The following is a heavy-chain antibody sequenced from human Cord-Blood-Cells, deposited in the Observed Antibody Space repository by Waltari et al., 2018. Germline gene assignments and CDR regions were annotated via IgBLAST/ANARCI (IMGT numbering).Heavy chain of an antibody. Sequence: QVQLQQWGAGLLKPSETLSLTCAVYGGSFSGYYWSWIRQPPGKGLEWIGEINHSGSTNYNPSLKSRVTISVDTSKNQFSLKLGSVTAADTAVYYCARGGGSYPLDYWGQGTLVTVSS. J-gene: IGHJ4*02. CDR1: GGSFSGYY. D-gene: IGHD1-26*01. CDR3: ARGGGSYPLDY. V-gene: IGHV4-34*01. CDR2: INHSGST.